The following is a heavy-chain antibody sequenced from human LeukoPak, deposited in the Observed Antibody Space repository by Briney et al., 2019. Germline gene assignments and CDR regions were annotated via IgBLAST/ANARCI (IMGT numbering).Heavy chain of an antibody. Sequence: SETLSLTCTVSGGSISSYYWSWIRQPPGKGLEWIGYIYYSGSTNYNPSLKSRVTISVDTSKNQFSLKLSSVTAADTAVYYCARRYNWNYFGINWFDPWGQGTLVTVSS. CDR2: IYYSGST. CDR3: ARRYNWNYFGINWFDP. V-gene: IGHV4-59*12. CDR1: GGSISSYY. D-gene: IGHD1-7*01. J-gene: IGHJ5*02.